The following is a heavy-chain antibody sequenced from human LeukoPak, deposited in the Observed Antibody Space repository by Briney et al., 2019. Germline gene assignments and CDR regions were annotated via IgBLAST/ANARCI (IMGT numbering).Heavy chain of an antibody. CDR3: ARRIAAAATGNYYSYGMDV. J-gene: IGHJ6*02. CDR2: ISYDGNTK. Sequence: GGSLRLSCAASGFTFSNYAMHWVRQAPGKGLEWVTVISYDGNTKYYADSVKGRFTISRDNSNNTLYLQMNSLRAEDTALCYCARRIAAAATGNYYSYGMDVWGQGTTVTVSS. CDR1: GFTFSNYA. V-gene: IGHV3-30*04. D-gene: IGHD6-13*01.